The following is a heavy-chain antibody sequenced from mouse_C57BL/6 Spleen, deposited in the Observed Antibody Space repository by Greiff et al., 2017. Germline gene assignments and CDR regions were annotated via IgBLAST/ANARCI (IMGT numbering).Heavy chain of an antibody. J-gene: IGHJ2*01. Sequence: FQLQQPGTELVKPGASVKLSCKASGYTFTSYWMHWVKQRPGQGLEWIGNINPSNGGTNYNEKFKSKATLTVDKSSSTAYMQRSSLTSEDSAVYYCARHAYYYGSSYPDYWGQGTTLTVSS. CDR3: ARHAYYYGSSYPDY. CDR2: INPSNGGT. V-gene: IGHV1-53*01. CDR1: GYTFTSYW. D-gene: IGHD1-1*01.